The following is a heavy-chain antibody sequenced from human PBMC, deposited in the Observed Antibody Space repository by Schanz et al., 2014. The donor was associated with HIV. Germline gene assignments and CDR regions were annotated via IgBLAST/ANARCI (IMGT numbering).Heavy chain of an antibody. Sequence: QVQLVQSGAEVREPGASVKVSCKAVGSTFPDLDINWVRQAAGQGLEWMAWINPKSGNTGYARKFQGRVTVTINTSKRTIYMELRGLTSEDAAVYYCARAGLWYNSGDYYGSAFDVWGPGTAVTVAS. D-gene: IGHD3-3*01. CDR1: GSTFPDLD. V-gene: IGHV1-8*01. CDR2: INPKSGNT. CDR3: ARAGLWYNSGDYYGSAFDV. J-gene: IGHJ3*01.